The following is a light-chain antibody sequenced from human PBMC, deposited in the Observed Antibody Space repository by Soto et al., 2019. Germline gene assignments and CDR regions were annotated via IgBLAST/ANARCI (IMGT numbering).Light chain of an antibody. CDR2: QVS. J-gene: IGLJ3*02. V-gene: IGLV2-14*01. CDR1: SSDVGGYTY. Sequence: QSALTQPASVSGSPGQSITISCTGTSSDVGGYTYVSWYQQHPGKAPKLMIYQVSNRPSGVSNRFSGSKSGNTASLTISGLPTEDEADYYRSSYTSSNTRVFGGGTKLTVL. CDR3: SSYTSSNTRV.